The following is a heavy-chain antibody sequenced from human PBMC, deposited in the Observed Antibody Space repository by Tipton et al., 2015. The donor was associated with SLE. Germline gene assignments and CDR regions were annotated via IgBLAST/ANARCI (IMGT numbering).Heavy chain of an antibody. CDR2: ISGSGGGT. Sequence: GSLRLSCAATGFTFSSYAMSWVRQAPGKGLEWVSGISGSGGGTYYADSVKGRFTISRDNSKNTLYLQMNSLRAEDTAVYHCAKVVKIFGVVIDAFDIWGQGTMVTVSS. V-gene: IGHV3-23*01. D-gene: IGHD3-3*01. J-gene: IGHJ3*02. CDR1: GFTFSSYA. CDR3: AKVVKIFGVVIDAFDI.